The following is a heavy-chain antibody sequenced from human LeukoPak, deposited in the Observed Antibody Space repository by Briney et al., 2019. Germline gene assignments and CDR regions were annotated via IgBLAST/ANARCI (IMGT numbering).Heavy chain of an antibody. CDR1: GYTFTSYD. J-gene: IGHJ6*02. Sequence: GASVKVSCKASGYTFTSYDINWVRQATGQGLEWMGWMNPNSGNTGYAQKFQGRVTMTRNTSISTAYMELSSLRSEDTAVYYCASQERVLRDFDWSYEPMDVWGQGTTVTVSS. CDR3: ASQERVLRDFDWSYEPMDV. V-gene: IGHV1-8*01. D-gene: IGHD3-9*01. CDR2: MNPNSGNT.